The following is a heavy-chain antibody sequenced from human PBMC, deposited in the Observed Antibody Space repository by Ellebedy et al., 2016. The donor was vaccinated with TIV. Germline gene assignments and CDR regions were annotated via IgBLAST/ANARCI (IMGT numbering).Heavy chain of an antibody. D-gene: IGHD3-22*01. CDR1: GFTFSDYG. CDR3: AKGRRRITMITRDWDYYSHGMDV. V-gene: IGHV3-30*02. J-gene: IGHJ6*02. Sequence: GGSLRLSCATSGFTFSDYGMHWVRQAPGKGLEWVAFIRSDGSKKYYADSVKGRFTISRDNSKKTLYLEMKSLRVDDTAAYYCAKGRRRITMITRDWDYYSHGMDVWGQGTTVTVSS. CDR2: IRSDGSKK.